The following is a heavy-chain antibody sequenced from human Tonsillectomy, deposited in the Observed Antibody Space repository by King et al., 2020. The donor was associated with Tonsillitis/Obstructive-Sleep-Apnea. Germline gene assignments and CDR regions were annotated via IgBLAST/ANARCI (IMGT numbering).Heavy chain of an antibody. CDR1: GGSINSYF. V-gene: IGHV4-59*08. CDR2: ISYSGST. J-gene: IGHJ3*02. CDR3: ARPFSWGYAFDI. Sequence: QLQESGPGLVKPSETLSLTCTVSGGSINSYFWSWIRQPPGKGLQWIGYISYSGSTNYNPSLKSRVTISVDTAKNQFSLKLSSVTAADTAVYYCARPFSWGYAFDIWGQGTMVTVSS. D-gene: IGHD7-27*01.